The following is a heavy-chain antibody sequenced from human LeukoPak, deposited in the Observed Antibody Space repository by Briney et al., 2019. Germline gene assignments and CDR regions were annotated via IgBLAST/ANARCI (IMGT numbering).Heavy chain of an antibody. CDR1: GGSISSSSYY. V-gene: IGHV4-39*07. J-gene: IGHJ4*02. Sequence: SETLSLTCTVSGGSISSSSYYWGWIRQPPGKGLEWIGSIYYSGSTYYNPSLKSRVTISVDTSKNQFSLKLSSVTAADTAVYYCARGRRQQLVDYWGQGTLVTVSS. CDR3: ARGRRQQLVDY. D-gene: IGHD6-13*01. CDR2: IYYSGST.